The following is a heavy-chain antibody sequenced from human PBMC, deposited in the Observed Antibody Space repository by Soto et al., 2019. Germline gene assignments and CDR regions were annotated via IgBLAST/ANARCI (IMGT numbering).Heavy chain of an antibody. CDR1: GFNFTNYN. D-gene: IGHD3-16*01. V-gene: IGHV3-48*02. CDR3: SRDWGKGYGIDV. CDR2: ISSSSSTR. Sequence: WSLRISCADSGFNFTNYNMNWVRQAPGKGLEWVSSISSSSSTRYYSYAVKGRFTISRGNAKNSLFLQMNSLRDEDTAVYYCSRDWGKGYGIDVCGQGTTVTVYS. J-gene: IGHJ6*02.